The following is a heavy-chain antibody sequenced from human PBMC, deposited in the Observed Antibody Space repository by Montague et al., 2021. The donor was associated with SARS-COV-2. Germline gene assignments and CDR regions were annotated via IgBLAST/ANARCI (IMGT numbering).Heavy chain of an antibody. CDR1: GGSVTSTTYY. CDR3: AKGSGYP. D-gene: IGHD6-25*01. J-gene: IGHJ2*01. V-gene: IGHV4-31*03. CDR2: IYSSGST. Sequence: TLSLTCTVSGGSVTSTTYYWSWFRQRPGRGLEWVGFIYSSGSTAYSPSLEKRLTMSIDTSKNQFSLRLTSATAADTAVYYCAKGSGYPWGRGTRVAVSS.